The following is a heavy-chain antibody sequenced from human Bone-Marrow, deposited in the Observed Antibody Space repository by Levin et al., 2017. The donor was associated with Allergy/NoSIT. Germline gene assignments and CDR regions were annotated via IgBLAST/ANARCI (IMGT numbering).Heavy chain of an antibody. D-gene: IGHD5-18*01. Sequence: SETLSLTCTVSGGSISGYYWSWIRQPPGKGLEWIGYIYYTGSTNYSPSLKSRVTISVDTSENQFSLKLSSVTAAATAVYSCGRHSAGGTSYGYSPKRVYSYNYMDVWGKGTTVTVSS. CDR2: IYYTGST. V-gene: IGHV4-59*08. J-gene: IGHJ6*03. CDR1: GGSISGYY. CDR3: GRHSAGGTSYGYSPKRVYSYNYMDV.